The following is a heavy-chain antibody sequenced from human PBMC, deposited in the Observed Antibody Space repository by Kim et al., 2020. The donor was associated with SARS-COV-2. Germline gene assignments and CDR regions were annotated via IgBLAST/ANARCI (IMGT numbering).Heavy chain of an antibody. Sequence: GGSLRLSCAASGFTFTNHAMSWVRQAPGKGLEWVSTISGSSGSTYYADSVRGRFTISRDNSKNTLYLQVNSLRAEDTAVYYCAKVGCSAASCYSADSYYYYGMDVWGQGTTVTVS. CDR1: GFTFTNHA. J-gene: IGHJ6*02. CDR2: ISGSSGST. V-gene: IGHV3-23*01. CDR3: AKVGCSAASCYSADSYYYYGMDV. D-gene: IGHD2-2*01.